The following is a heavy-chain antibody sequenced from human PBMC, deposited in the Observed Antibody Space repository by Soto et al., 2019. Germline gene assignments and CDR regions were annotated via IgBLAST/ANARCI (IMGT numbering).Heavy chain of an antibody. CDR2: ISYDGSNK. D-gene: IGHD6-25*01. V-gene: IGHV3-30-3*01. Sequence: GGSLRLSCAASGFTFSSYAMHWVRQAPGKGLEWVAVISYDGSNKYYADSVKGRFTISRDNSKNTLYLQMNSLRAEDTAVYYCAREIREPDFRLPDYYYYGMDVWGQGTTVTVSS. CDR1: GFTFSSYA. J-gene: IGHJ6*02. CDR3: AREIREPDFRLPDYYYYGMDV.